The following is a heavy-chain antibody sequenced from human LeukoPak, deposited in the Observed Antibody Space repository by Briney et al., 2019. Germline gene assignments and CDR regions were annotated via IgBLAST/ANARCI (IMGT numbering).Heavy chain of an antibody. CDR1: GGTFGSYA. CDR3: ARQGATNDWNYFDY. V-gene: IGHV1-69*13. D-gene: IGHD5-24*01. Sequence: SVTVSCKASGGTFGSYAISWVRQAPGQGLEWMGGIIPIFGTANYAQKFQGRVTITADESTSTAYMELSSLRSEDTAVYYCARQGATNDWNYFDYWGQGTLVTVSS. CDR2: IIPIFGTA. J-gene: IGHJ4*02.